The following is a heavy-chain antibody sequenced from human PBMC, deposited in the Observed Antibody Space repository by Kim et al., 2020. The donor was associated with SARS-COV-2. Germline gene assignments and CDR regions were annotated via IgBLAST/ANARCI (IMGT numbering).Heavy chain of an antibody. CDR1: GGSVSSGSYY. J-gene: IGHJ5*02. CDR2: IYYSGST. V-gene: IGHV4-61*01. Sequence: SETLSLTCTVSGGSVSSGSYYWSWIRQPPGKGLEWIGYIYYSGSTNYNPSLKSRVTISVDTSKNQFSLKLSSVTAADTAVYYCARERPVEMAYDPWGQGTLVTVSS. CDR3: ARERPVEMAYDP.